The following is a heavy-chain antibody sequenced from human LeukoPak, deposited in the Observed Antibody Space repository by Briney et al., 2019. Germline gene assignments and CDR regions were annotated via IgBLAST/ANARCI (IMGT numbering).Heavy chain of an antibody. V-gene: IGHV1-18*01. Sequence: ASVKVSCKASGYTFTSYAMNWVRQAPGQGFEWMGWINTYNGNTNYAQKLQGRVTMTADISTSTAYMELRSLRSDDTAVYHCARGGSRMVTYGSLDYWGQGSLVTVSS. D-gene: IGHD2-15*01. CDR3: ARGGSRMVTYGSLDY. CDR1: GYTFTSYA. CDR2: INTYNGNT. J-gene: IGHJ4*02.